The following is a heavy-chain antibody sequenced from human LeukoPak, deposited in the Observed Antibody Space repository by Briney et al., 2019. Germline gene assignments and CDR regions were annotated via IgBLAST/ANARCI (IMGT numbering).Heavy chain of an antibody. J-gene: IGHJ4*02. V-gene: IGHV3-7*01. CDR1: GLTFDTHW. D-gene: IGHD7-27*01. CDR2: IKQDGSEK. CDR3: ARGVWAPFDS. Sequence: GGSLRLSCAGSGLTFDTHWMGWVRQAPGKGLEWVANIKQDGSEKNYVDSVKGRFTISRDNAKNSLILQMNSLRDEDTAVYYCARGVWAPFDSWGQGTLVSVSS.